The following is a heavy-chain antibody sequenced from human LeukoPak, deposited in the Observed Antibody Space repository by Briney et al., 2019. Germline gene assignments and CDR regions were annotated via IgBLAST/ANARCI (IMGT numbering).Heavy chain of an antibody. J-gene: IGHJ4*02. CDR2: IYYSGST. CDR1: GGSISSGGYY. CDR3: ARQGVHPSITGKTWVFDY. V-gene: IGHV4-31*03. Sequence: PSQTLSLTCTVSGGSISSGGYYWSWIRQHPGKGLEWIGYIYYSGSTYYNPSLKSRVTISVDTSKNQFSLKLSSVTAADTAVYYCARQGVHPSITGKTWVFDYWGQGTLVTVSS. D-gene: IGHD1-20*01.